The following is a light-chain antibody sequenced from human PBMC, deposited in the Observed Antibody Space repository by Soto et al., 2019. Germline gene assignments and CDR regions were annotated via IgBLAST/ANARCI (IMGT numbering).Light chain of an antibody. CDR3: QQLNAYPRT. CDR1: QVIRSY. V-gene: IGKV1-9*01. CDR2: AAS. J-gene: IGKJ4*01. Sequence: IELTQSPSSLSASVGDRVTITCQASQVIRSYLAWYQQKPGKEPQLLIYAASTLQSGVPSRFSGSGSVTDFTLTISSLKPEDFATYSCQQLNAYPRTFGGGTKVEIK.